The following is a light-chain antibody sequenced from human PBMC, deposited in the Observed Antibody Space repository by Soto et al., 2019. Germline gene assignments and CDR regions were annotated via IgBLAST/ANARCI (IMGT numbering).Light chain of an antibody. CDR3: QQYGSSPPYT. CDR2: GAS. J-gene: IGKJ2*01. Sequence: EIVLTQSPGILSLSPGERATLSCRASRSVSSSYLAGYQQKPGQAPRLLIYGASNRATGIPDRFSASGSKTNFTLTISRLEPEDFAVYYCQQYGSSPPYTFGQGTKLEIK. V-gene: IGKV3-20*01. CDR1: RSVSSSY.